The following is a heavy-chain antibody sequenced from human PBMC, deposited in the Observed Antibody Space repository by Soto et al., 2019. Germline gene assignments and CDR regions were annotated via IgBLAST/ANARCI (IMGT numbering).Heavy chain of an antibody. CDR3: ARMGDFWSGPGELDP. J-gene: IGHJ5*02. V-gene: IGHV4-59*04. Sequence: ASETLSLTCTVSGGSISSYYWSWVRQPPGKGLEWIGDVYYSGCTYYNPSLKSRVTISVDTSKNQFSLKLTSVTAADTAVYYCARMGDFWSGPGELDPWGQGTLVTVSS. CDR2: VYYSGCT. CDR1: GGSISSYY. D-gene: IGHD3-3*01.